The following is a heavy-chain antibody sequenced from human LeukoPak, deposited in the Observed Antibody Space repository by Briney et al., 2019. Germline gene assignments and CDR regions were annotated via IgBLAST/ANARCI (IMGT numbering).Heavy chain of an antibody. D-gene: IGHD6-13*01. Sequence: PSETLSLTCTVSGGSISSYYWSWIRQPAGKGLEWIGRIYTSGSTNYNPSLKSRVTMSVDTSKNQFSLKLSSVTAADTAVYYCARDRRQGSSRGFGWYFDLWGRGTLVTVSS. CDR2: IYTSGST. CDR3: ARDRRQGSSRGFGWYFDL. J-gene: IGHJ2*01. V-gene: IGHV4-4*07. CDR1: GGSISSYY.